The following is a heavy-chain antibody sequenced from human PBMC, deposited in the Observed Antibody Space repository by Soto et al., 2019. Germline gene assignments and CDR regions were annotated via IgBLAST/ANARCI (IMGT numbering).Heavy chain of an antibody. V-gene: IGHV3-53*01. CDR1: GFTVSSNN. CDR3: ARAFARDGYNYVFFDY. D-gene: IGHD5-12*01. CDR2: IYSGGST. J-gene: IGHJ4*02. Sequence: EVQLVESGGGLIQPGGSLSLSCAASGFTVSSNNMSGVPQAPGKGLEWVSVIYSGGSTYYADSVKGRFTISRDNSKNTLYLQMNSLRAEDTAVYYCARAFARDGYNYVFFDYWGQGTLVTVSS.